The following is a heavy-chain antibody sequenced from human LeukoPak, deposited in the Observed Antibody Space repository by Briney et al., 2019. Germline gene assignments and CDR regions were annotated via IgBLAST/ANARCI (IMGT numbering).Heavy chain of an antibody. D-gene: IGHD2-15*01. V-gene: IGHV3-30*04. CDR2: ISYDGSNK. CDR1: GFTSSSYA. CDR3: ARDWVAGPKGGDWFDP. Sequence: GGSLRLSCAASGFTSSSYAMHWVRQAPGKGLEWVAVISYDGSNKYYADSVKGRFTISRDNSKNALYLQMNSLRAEDTAVYYCARDWVAGPKGGDWFDPWGQGTLVTDSS. J-gene: IGHJ5*02.